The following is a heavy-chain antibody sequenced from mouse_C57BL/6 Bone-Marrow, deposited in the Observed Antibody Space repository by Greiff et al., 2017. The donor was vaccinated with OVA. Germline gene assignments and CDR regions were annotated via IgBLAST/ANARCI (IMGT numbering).Heavy chain of an antibody. D-gene: IGHD1-1*01. CDR1: GYTFTEYT. V-gene: IGHV1-62-2*01. J-gene: IGHJ3*01. CDR2: FYPGSGST. CDR3: ARGWNYGSSYGAY. Sequence: QVQLKQSGAELVKPGASVKLSCKASGYTFTEYTIHWVKQRSGQGLEWIGWFYPGSGSTNYNEKFKSKATLTVDTSSSTAYMQLSSLTSEDSAVYYCARGWNYGSSYGAYWGQGTLVTVSA.